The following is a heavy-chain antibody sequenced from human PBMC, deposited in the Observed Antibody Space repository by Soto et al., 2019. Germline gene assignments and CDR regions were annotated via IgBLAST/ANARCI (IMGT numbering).Heavy chain of an antibody. CDR2: ISGTGGST. V-gene: IGHV3-23*01. Sequence: EVQLLESGGGLVQPGGSLRLSCAASGFSFRNYVLSWVRQAPGKGLEWVSAISGTGGSTYYADSVKGRFTISRDNSKNMLYVQMNSLRVEDTAVYYCAKEGSRVRDPDYWGQGTLVTVSS. CDR1: GFSFRNYV. J-gene: IGHJ4*02. CDR3: AKEGSRVRDPDY. D-gene: IGHD3-10*01.